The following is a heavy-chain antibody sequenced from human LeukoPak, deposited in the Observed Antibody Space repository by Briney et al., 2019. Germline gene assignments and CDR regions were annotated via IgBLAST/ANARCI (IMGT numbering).Heavy chain of an antibody. V-gene: IGHV4-34*01. Sequence: PSETLSLTCAVYGGSLRGYYWTWIRQSPGKGLEWIGEIDHSGNTKYNPSLKSRVTISLDTSKNEFFLKLSSVTAADTAVYYCARVGSGGAFDIWGQGTMVTVSS. J-gene: IGHJ3*02. CDR2: IDHSGNT. CDR3: ARVGSGGAFDI. CDR1: GGSLRGYY. D-gene: IGHD3-16*01.